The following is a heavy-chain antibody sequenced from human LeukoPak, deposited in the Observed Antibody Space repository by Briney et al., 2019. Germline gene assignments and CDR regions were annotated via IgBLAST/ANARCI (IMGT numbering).Heavy chain of an antibody. CDR3: ARGVGVEQQLGQTRYYFDY. D-gene: IGHD6-13*01. J-gene: IGHJ4*02. CDR1: GGSFSGYY. Sequence: SETLSLTCAVYGGSFSGYYWSWIRQPPGKGLEWIGEINHSGSTNYNPSLKSRVTISVDTSKNQFSLKLSSVTAADTAVYYCARGVGVEQQLGQTRYYFDYWGQGTLVTVSS. CDR2: INHSGST. V-gene: IGHV4-34*01.